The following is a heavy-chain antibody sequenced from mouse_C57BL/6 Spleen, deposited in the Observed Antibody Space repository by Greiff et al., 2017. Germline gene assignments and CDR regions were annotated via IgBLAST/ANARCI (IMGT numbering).Heavy chain of an antibody. V-gene: IGHV1-85*01. CDR2: IYPRDGST. D-gene: IGHD1-1*01. Sequence: QVQLQQSGPELVKPGASVKLSCKASGYTFTSYDINWVKQRPGKGLEWIGWIYPRDGSTKYNEKFKGKATLTVDTSSRTAYMELHSLTSKDSAVYFCAKSTVVFGYWGQGTTLTVSS. CDR3: AKSTVVFGY. CDR1: GYTFTSYD. J-gene: IGHJ2*01.